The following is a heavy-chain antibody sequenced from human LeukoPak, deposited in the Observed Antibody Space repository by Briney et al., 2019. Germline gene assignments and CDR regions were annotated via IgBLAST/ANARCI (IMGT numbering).Heavy chain of an antibody. V-gene: IGHV5-51*01. D-gene: IGHD1-26*01. J-gene: IGHJ4*02. CDR2: IYPGDSDT. Sequence: GIIYPGDSDTRYSPSFQGQVTISADKSISTAYLQWSSLKASDTAMYYCARQGELLDFDYWGQGTLVTVSS. CDR3: ARQGELLDFDY.